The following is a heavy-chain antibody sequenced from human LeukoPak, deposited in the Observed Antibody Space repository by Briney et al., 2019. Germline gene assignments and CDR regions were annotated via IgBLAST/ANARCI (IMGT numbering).Heavy chain of an antibody. V-gene: IGHV1-2*02. Sequence: ASVKVSCKASGYTFTGYYLHWVRQAPGQGLEWMGWINPNSGGTKSTQKFQGRVTMTRDTSISTAYMELSRLRSDDTAVYYCARDFLHVYYYDSSGYVRGAFDIWGQGTMVTVSS. CDR3: ARDFLHVYYYDSSGYVRGAFDI. J-gene: IGHJ3*02. CDR1: GYTFTGYY. CDR2: INPNSGGT. D-gene: IGHD3-22*01.